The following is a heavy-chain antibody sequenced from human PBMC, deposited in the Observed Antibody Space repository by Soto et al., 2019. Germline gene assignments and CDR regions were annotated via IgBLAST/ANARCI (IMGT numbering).Heavy chain of an antibody. V-gene: IGHV4-39*01. D-gene: IGHD5-12*01. CDR3: ARQDHIVATIQGHFDY. J-gene: IGHJ4*02. Sequence: SETLSLTCTVSGGSISSSSYYWGWIRQPPGKGLEWIGSIYYSGSTYYNPSLKSRVTISVDTSKNQFSLKLSSVTAADTAVYYCARQDHIVATIQGHFDYWGQGTLVTVSS. CDR1: GGSISSSSYY. CDR2: IYYSGST.